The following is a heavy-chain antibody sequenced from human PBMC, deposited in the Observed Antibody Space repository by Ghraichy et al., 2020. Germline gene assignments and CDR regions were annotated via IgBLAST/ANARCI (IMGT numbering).Heavy chain of an antibody. J-gene: IGHJ4*02. D-gene: IGHD3-3*01. CDR2: IYTSGST. CDR1: GGSISSYY. Sequence: SETLSLTCTVSGGSISSYYWSWIRQPAGKGLEWIGRIYTSGSTNYNPSLKSRVTMSVDTSKNQFSLKLSSVTAADTAVYYCARHLYDFWSGYYCDYWGQGTLVTVSS. CDR3: ARHLYDFWSGYYCDY. V-gene: IGHV4-4*07.